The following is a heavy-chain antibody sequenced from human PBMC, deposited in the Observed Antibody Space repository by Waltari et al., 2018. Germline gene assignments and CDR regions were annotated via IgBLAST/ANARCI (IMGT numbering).Heavy chain of an antibody. D-gene: IGHD3-22*01. V-gene: IGHV3-53*02. CDR2: IYSGGST. J-gene: IGHJ2*01. CDR3: VRDNYDRSAWYFDL. CDR1: GFTVSSNY. Sequence: EVQLVETGGGLIQPGGSLRLSCAASGFTVSSNYMSWVRQAPGKGLEWVSVIYSGGSTYYADSVKGRFTISRDNSKNTLYLQMNSLRAEDTAVYYCVRDNYDRSAWYFDLRGRGTLVTVSS.